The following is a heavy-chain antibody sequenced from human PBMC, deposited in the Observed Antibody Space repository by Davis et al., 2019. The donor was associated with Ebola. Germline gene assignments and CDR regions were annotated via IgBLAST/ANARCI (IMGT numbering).Heavy chain of an antibody. CDR3: ARDLYSSGLEDY. CDR1: GFTFSGYY. J-gene: IGHJ4*02. CDR2: ISSSGSTI. Sequence: GESLKISCAASGFTFSGYYTSWVRQAPGKGLYWVSYISSSGSTIYYADSVKGRFTISRDNAKNSLYLQMNSLRAEDTAVYYCARDLYSSGLEDYWGQGTLVTVSS. D-gene: IGHD6-19*01. V-gene: IGHV3-11*01.